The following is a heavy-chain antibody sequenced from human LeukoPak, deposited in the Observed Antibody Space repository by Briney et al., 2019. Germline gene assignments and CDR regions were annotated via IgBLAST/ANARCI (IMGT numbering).Heavy chain of an antibody. CDR3: AKRGVVIRVILVGFHKEAYYFDS. CDR1: GITLSNYG. V-gene: IGHV3-23*01. Sequence: GGSLRLSCAVSGITLSNYGMAWVRQAPGKGLEWVAGISDSGGRTNYADSVKGRFTISRDNPKNTLYLQMNSLRAEDTAVYFCAKRGVVIRVILVGFHKEAYYFDSWGQGALVTVSS. CDR2: ISDSGGRT. D-gene: IGHD3-22*01. J-gene: IGHJ4*02.